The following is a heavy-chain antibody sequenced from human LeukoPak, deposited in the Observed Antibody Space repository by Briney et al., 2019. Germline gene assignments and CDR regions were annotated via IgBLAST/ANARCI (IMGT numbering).Heavy chain of an antibody. CDR1: GGSISSYY. J-gene: IGHJ4*02. Sequence: SETLSLTCTVSGGSISSYYWSWIRQPPGKGLEWIGYIYYSGSSNYSPSLKSRVTISVDTSKNQFSLKLSSVTAADTAVYYRARHPPGCSGGICYSDYWGQGTLVTVSS. CDR2: IYYSGSS. CDR3: ARHPPGCSGGICYSDY. V-gene: IGHV4-59*08. D-gene: IGHD2-15*01.